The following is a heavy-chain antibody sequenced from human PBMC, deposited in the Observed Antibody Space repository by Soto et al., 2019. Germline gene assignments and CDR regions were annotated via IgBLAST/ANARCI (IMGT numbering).Heavy chain of an antibody. CDR2: ISYSGST. D-gene: IGHD6-13*01. J-gene: IGHJ4*02. CDR3: ARGTSWQLPFDY. Sequence: PSETLSLTCTVSSDSIRSYYWSWIRQPPGKRLEWIGHISYSGSTDYNPSLKSRVTISGDTSKNQFSLKVSSVTAADTAVYYCARGTSWQLPFDYWGQGTLVTVSS. V-gene: IGHV4-59*01. CDR1: SDSIRSYY.